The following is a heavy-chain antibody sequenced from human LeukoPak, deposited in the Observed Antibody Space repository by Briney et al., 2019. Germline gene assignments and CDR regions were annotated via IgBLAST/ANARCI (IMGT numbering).Heavy chain of an antibody. J-gene: IGHJ4*02. V-gene: IGHV3-74*01. CDR1: GFTFSSYE. CDR2: INGDGSST. D-gene: IGHD1-26*01. Sequence: GGSLRLSCAASGFTFSSYEMNWVRQAPGKGLVWVSRINGDGSSTSYADSVKGRFTISRDNARNTLYLQMNSLRVEDTAVYYCAQGGSPGAFDYWGQGTLVTVSS. CDR3: AQGGSPGAFDY.